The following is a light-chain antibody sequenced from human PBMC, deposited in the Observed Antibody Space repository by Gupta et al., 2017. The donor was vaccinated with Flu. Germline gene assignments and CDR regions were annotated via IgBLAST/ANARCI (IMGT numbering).Light chain of an antibody. Sequence: DIVMTQSPDSLALSLGERATINCKSSQSVLYSSNNKNYLAWYQQKPGQPPKLLIYWASTRESGVPDRFSGSGSGTDFTLTISSLQAEDVAVYYCQQYDSNPRYSFGQGTKLEIK. CDR1: QSVLYSSNNKNY. CDR3: QQYDSNPRYS. V-gene: IGKV4-1*01. J-gene: IGKJ2*03. CDR2: WAS.